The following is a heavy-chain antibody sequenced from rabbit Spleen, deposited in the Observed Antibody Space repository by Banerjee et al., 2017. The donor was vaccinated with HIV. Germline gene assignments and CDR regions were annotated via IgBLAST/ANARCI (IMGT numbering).Heavy chain of an antibody. V-gene: IGHV1S40*01. D-gene: IGHD1-1*01. CDR1: GVSFSVSSY. J-gene: IGHJ4*01. Sequence: QSLEESGGDLVKPGASLTLTCTASGVSFSVSSYMCWVRQAPGKGLEWIACINAATAKPVYATWAKGRFTISRTSSTTVTLRMTSLTAADRATYFCARDLLGVIGWNFYLWGQGTLVTVS. CDR2: INAATAKP. CDR3: ARDLLGVIGWNFYL.